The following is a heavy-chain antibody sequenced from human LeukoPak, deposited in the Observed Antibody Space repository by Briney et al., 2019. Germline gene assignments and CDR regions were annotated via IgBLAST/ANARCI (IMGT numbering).Heavy chain of an antibody. CDR3: AKEKYSSGWY. V-gene: IGHV3-9*01. D-gene: IGHD6-19*01. J-gene: IGHJ4*02. Sequence: PGRSLRLSCAASGFTFDDYAMHWVRQAPGKGLEWVSGISWNSGSIGYADSVKGRFTISRDNAKNSLYLQMNSLRAEDTALYYCAKEKYSSGWYWGQGTLVTDSS. CDR2: ISWNSGSI. CDR1: GFTFDDYA.